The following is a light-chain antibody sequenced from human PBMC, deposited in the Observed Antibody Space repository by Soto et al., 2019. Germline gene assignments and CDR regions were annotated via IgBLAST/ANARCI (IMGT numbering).Light chain of an antibody. CDR3: QHWNDYSWT. CDR1: QSISIW. V-gene: IGKV1-5*03. J-gene: IGKJ1*01. CDR2: KTS. Sequence: DIHMTQSPSTLSASVGDRVTITCRASQSISIWLAWYQQKPGKAPNLLIYKTSSLETGVPSRFSGSGSGTEVTLPISSLQPDDFATYYCQHWNDYSWTFGQGTKVEVK.